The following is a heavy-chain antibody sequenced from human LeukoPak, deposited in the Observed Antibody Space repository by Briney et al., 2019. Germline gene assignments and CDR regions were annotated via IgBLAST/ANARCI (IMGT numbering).Heavy chain of an antibody. V-gene: IGHV1-18*01. Sequence: ASVKVSCKASGYTFSSYGISWVRQAPGQGLEWMGWISAYNGNTNYAQKLQGRVTMTTDTSTSTAYMELGSLGSDDTAVYYCARDTYYYDSSGYFDYWGQGTPVTVSS. J-gene: IGHJ4*02. D-gene: IGHD3-22*01. CDR1: GYTFSSYG. CDR3: ARDTYYYDSSGYFDY. CDR2: ISAYNGNT.